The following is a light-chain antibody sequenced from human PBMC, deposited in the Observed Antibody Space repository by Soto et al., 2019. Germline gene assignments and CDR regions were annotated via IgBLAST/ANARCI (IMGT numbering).Light chain of an antibody. CDR1: QSVSTN. CDR3: QHYSHWPPRT. CDR2: NVS. Sequence: IVMTQFPATLSVSPGERATLSCTASQSVSTNLAWYQQTPGQAPRVLIYNVSTRATAIPARFSGSGSGTEFTLTISDLQSEDFGVYYCQHYSHWPPRTFGQGTKVDIK. J-gene: IGKJ1*01. V-gene: IGKV3-15*01.